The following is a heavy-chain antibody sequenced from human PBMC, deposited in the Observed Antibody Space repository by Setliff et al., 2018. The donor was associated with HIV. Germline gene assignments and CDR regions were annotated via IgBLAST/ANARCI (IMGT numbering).Heavy chain of an antibody. CDR1: GYSFTAYG. D-gene: IGHD3-22*01. CDR3: ARDVPHMIVVIGAEAFDI. J-gene: IGHJ3*02. CDR2: INIDSGHT. Sequence: GASVKVSCKASGYSFTAYGISWVRQAPGQGFEWMGWINIDSGHTNFAQKFQDRVTVTTDTSTNTTYMELRGLRSDDTAVYYCARDVPHMIVVIGAEAFDIWGQGTMVTVSS. V-gene: IGHV1-18*01.